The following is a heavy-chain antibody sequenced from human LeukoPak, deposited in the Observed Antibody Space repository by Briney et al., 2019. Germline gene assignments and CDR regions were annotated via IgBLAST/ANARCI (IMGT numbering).Heavy chain of an antibody. V-gene: IGHV4-4*07. CDR1: GGSISSYY. Sequence: SETLSLTCTVSGGSISSYYWSWIRQPAGKGLEWIGRIYTSGSTNYNPSLKSRVTMSVDTSKNQFSLKLSSVTAADTAVYYCARDPHSSGRTLQGDAFDIWGQGTMVTVSS. CDR2: IYTSGST. CDR3: ARDPHSSGRTLQGDAFDI. D-gene: IGHD6-19*01. J-gene: IGHJ3*02.